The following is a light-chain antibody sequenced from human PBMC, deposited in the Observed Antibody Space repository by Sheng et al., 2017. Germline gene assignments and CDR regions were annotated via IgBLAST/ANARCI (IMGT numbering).Light chain of an antibody. J-gene: IGKJ5*01. CDR1: QSITNF. CDR3: HQFATSPQIT. V-gene: IGKV3-20*01. CDR2: GAS. Sequence: EIVLTQSPATLSLSPGERATLSCRASQSITNFLAWYQHKPGQAPRLLIYGASSRATGIPDRFSGSGSGTDFTLTITRLEPEDFAVYYCHQFATSPQITFGQGTRLEIK.